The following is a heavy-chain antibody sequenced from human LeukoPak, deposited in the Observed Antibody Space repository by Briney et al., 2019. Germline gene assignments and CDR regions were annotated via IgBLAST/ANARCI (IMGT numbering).Heavy chain of an antibody. CDR2: ISSFSNFR. CDR3: ARGTYRIGEAGTNWFDP. Sequence: PGGSLRLSCAASGFTFSDYYMSWIRQAPGKGLEWVSHISSFSNFRSYADSVKGRFTISRDNAKNSLYVQMNSLRAEDTAVYYCARGTYRIGEAGTNWFDPWGQGTLVTVSS. CDR1: GFTFSDYY. J-gene: IGHJ5*02. V-gene: IGHV3-11*06. D-gene: IGHD6-13*01.